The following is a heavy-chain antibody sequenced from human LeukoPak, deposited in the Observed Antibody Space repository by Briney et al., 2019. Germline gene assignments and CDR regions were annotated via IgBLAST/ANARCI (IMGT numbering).Heavy chain of an antibody. V-gene: IGHV3-53*01. CDR1: GFTVSSNY. CDR2: IYSGGIT. Sequence: GGSLRLSCAASGFTVSSNYMSWVRQAPGKGLEWVSVIYSGGITYYADSVKGRFTISRNNSKNSLYLQMNSLRAEDTAVYYCARDQRGPTHYYYYGMDVWGQGTTVTVSS. J-gene: IGHJ6*02. CDR3: ARDQRGPTHYYYYGMDV. D-gene: IGHD2-15*01.